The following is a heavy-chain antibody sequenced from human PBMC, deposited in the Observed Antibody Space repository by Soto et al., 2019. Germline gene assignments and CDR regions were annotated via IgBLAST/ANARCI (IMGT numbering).Heavy chain of an antibody. J-gene: IGHJ6*03. CDR2: ISSSSSYI. V-gene: IGHV3-21*01. CDR1: GFTFSSYS. D-gene: IGHD4-17*01. Sequence: GGSLRLSCAASGFTFSSYSMNWVRQAPGKGLEWVSSISSSSSYIYYADSVKGRFTISRDNAKNSLYLQMNSLIAEDTAVYYWARDTSGDYVGYYYYMDVWGKGTTVTVSS. CDR3: ARDTSGDYVGYYYYMDV.